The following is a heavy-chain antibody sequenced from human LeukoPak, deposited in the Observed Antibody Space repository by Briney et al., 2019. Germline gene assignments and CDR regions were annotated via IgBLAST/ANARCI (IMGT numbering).Heavy chain of an antibody. CDR1: GGSISSYY. CDR3: ARLNPYYYDSSGPYYYYGMDV. CDR2: IYTSGST. Sequence: SETLSLTCTVSGGSISSYYWSWIRQPAGKGLEWIGRIYTSGSTNYNPSLKSRVTISVDTSKNQFSLKLSSVTAADTAVYYCARLNPYYYDSSGPYYYYGMDVWGQGTTVTVSS. V-gene: IGHV4-4*07. J-gene: IGHJ6*02. D-gene: IGHD3-22*01.